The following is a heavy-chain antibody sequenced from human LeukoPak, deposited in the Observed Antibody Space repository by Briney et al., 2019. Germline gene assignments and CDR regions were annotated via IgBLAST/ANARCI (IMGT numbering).Heavy chain of an antibody. CDR3: ARDREAAAGIDY. Sequence: ASVKVSCKASGYTFTSYYMHWVRQAPGQGFEWMGIINPSGGSTSYAQKFQGRVTMTRDTSTSTVYMELSSLRSEDTAVYYCARDREAAAGIDYWGQGTLVTVSS. J-gene: IGHJ4*02. CDR1: GYTFTSYY. V-gene: IGHV1-46*01. CDR2: INPSGGST. D-gene: IGHD6-13*01.